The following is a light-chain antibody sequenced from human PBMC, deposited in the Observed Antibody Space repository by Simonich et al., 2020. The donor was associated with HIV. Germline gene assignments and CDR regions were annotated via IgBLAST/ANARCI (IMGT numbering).Light chain of an antibody. J-gene: IGKJ4*01. CDR3: QQYYRTPLT. CDR1: QSVLYSSNNKNY. CDR2: WAS. Sequence: DIVMTQSPDSLAVSLGERATINCKSSQSVLYSSNNKNYLAWYQQKPGQPPKRLIYWASTRESGVPDRISGSGSGTDVTLTISSLQTEDVAVYYCQQYYRTPLTFGGGTKVEIK. V-gene: IGKV4-1*01.